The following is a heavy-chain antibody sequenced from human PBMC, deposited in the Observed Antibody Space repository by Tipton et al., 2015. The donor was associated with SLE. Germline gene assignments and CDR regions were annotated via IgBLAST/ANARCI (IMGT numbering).Heavy chain of an antibody. V-gene: IGHV3-33*01. CDR2: IWYDGSNK. Sequence: SLRLSCAASGFTFSSYGMHWVRQAPGKGLEWVAVIWYDGSNKYYADSVKGRFTISRDNSKNTLYLQMNSLRAEDTAVYYCARDVYDSSGDYGPPGAFDIWGQGTMVTVSS. CDR3: ARDVYDSSGDYGPPGAFDI. J-gene: IGHJ3*02. D-gene: IGHD3-22*01. CDR1: GFTFSSYG.